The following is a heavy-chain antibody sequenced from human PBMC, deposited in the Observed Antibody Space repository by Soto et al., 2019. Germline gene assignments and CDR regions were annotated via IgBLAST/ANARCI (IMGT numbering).Heavy chain of an antibody. CDR3: ARHGGNKFDY. Sequence: QPQLQESGPGLVKPSETLSLTCTVSGGSIISDHYYWAWIRQPPGKGLEWIGNMHYSGHTYQNPSLKSRVTIFVDTSKNQFSLHLSSVTAADTAVYYCARHGGNKFDYWGQGTLVTVSS. D-gene: IGHD3-16*01. J-gene: IGHJ4*02. CDR1: GGSIISDHYY. CDR2: MHYSGHT. V-gene: IGHV4-39*01.